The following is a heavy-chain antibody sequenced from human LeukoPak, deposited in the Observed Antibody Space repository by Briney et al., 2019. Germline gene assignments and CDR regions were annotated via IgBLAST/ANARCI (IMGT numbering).Heavy chain of an antibody. Sequence: SVKVSCKASGGTFSSYAISWVRQAPGQGLEWMGRIIPILGIANYAQKFQGRVTITADKSTSTAYMELSSLRSEDTAVYYCATDPAGFGDLDYWGQGTLVTVSS. D-gene: IGHD3-10*01. J-gene: IGHJ4*02. CDR2: IIPILGIA. CDR1: GGTFSSYA. V-gene: IGHV1-69*04. CDR3: ATDPAGFGDLDY.